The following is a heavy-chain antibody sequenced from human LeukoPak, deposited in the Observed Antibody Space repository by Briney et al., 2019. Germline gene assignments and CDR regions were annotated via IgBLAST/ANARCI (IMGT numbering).Heavy chain of an antibody. CDR1: GGSISSYY. V-gene: IGHV4-59*01. J-gene: IGHJ6*03. Sequence: PSETLSLTCTVSGGSISSYYWSWIRQPPGKGLEWIGYIYYSGSTNYNPSLKSRVTISVDTSKNQFSLKLSSATAADTAVYYCARYCSSTTKSPYYYYYMDVWGKGTTVTVSS. CDR3: ARYCSSTTKSPYYYYYMDV. CDR2: IYYSGST. D-gene: IGHD2-2*01.